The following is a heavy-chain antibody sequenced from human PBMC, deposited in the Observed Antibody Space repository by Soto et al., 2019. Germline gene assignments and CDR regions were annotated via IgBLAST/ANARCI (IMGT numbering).Heavy chain of an antibody. J-gene: IGHJ3*02. CDR1: GGSISSYY. V-gene: IGHV4-59*08. D-gene: IGHD2-21*02. Sequence: PSETLSLTCTVSGGSISSYYWSWIRQPPGKGLEWIGYIYYSGSTNYNPSLKSRVTISVDTSKDQFSLKLSSVTAADTAVYYCARPEGDKGNDAFDIWGQGTMVTVSS. CDR2: IYYSGST. CDR3: ARPEGDKGNDAFDI.